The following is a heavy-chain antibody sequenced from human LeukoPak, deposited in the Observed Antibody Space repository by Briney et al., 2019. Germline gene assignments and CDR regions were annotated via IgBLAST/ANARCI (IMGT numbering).Heavy chain of an antibody. V-gene: IGHV1-46*01. CDR3: ARDLPREFLEWYNPLDV. CDR1: GYTFTSYY. J-gene: IGHJ6*02. CDR2: INPSGGST. Sequence: ASVKVSCKASGYTFTSYYMHWVRQAPGQGLEWMGIINPSGGSTSYAQKFQGRVTMTRDTSTSTVYMELSSLRSEDTAVYYCARDLPREFLEWYNPLDVWGQGTTVTVSS. D-gene: IGHD3-3*01.